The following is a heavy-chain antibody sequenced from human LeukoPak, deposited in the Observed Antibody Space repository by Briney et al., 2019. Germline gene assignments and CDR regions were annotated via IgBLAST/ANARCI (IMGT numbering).Heavy chain of an antibody. D-gene: IGHD5-24*01. CDR1: GSSFKSYW. CDR3: ERRSGYNYYYDD. J-gene: IGHJ4*02. Sequence: GESLQFSCKGSGSSFKSYWSGGVRQMPGKGLEWMGIIYPGDSETRYSPSFQGQVTITADKSISTACLQWSSLKASDTAMYYYERRSGYNYYYDDWGQGTLVTVSS. V-gene: IGHV5-51*01. CDR2: IYPGDSET.